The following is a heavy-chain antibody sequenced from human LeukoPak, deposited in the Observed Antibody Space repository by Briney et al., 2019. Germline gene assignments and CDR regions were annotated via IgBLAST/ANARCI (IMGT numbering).Heavy chain of an antibody. J-gene: IGHJ6*03. V-gene: IGHV3-30*02. CDR2: IHYDGNYK. CDR1: GFTFSSYA. CDR3: TRFLASLDRYYMDV. Sequence: PGGSLRLSCAASGFTFSSYAMHWVRQAPGKGLEWVAFIHYDGNYKSYADSVKGRFTISRDNAKNLVFLQMNSLRAEDTAVYYCTRFLASLDRYYMDVWGKGTTVSVSS. D-gene: IGHD3-3*01.